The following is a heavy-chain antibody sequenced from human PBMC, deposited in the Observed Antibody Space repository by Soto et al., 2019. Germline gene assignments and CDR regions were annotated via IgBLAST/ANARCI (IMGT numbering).Heavy chain of an antibody. CDR2: IGTSGTPT. J-gene: IGHJ6*02. CDR3: TRILWSSRRDALDI. Sequence: GGSLRLSCIASGFTFRNYAMAWVRQAPGEDLEWVSAIGTSGTPTLYADSVKSRFSISRDDSRNTVSLQMNSLGVEDTATYYCTRILWSSRRDALDIWGQGTTVTVCS. D-gene: IGHD2-21*01. CDR1: GFTFRNYA. V-gene: IGHV3-23*01.